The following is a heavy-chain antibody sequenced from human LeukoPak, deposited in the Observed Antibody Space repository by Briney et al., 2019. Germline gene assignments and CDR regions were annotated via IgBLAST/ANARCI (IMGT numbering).Heavy chain of an antibody. CDR1: GYTFTSYG. CDR2: ISAYNGNT. J-gene: IGHJ4*02. V-gene: IGHV1-18*01. D-gene: IGHD3-16*02. CDR3: ARSKFGGVIADY. Sequence: ASVKVSCKASGYTFTSYGISWVRQAPGQGLEWMGWISAYNGNTNYAQKLQGRVTMTTDTTTSTAYMELRSLRSDDTAVYYCARSKFGGVIADYWGQGTLVTVSS.